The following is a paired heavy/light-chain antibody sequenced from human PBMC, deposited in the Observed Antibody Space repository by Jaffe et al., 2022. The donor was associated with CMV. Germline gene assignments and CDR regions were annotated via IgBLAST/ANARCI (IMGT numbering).Light chain of an antibody. CDR3: QQYDRSHTWT. Sequence: EIVLTQSPGTVSLSPGERATLSCRASQSVTSNYLAWFQQKPGQTPRLLIYDASNRATGIPDRFSGSGSGTDFTLTIRRLEPEDSAVYYCQQYDRSHTWTFGQGTKVEIK. V-gene: IGKV3-20*01. CDR1: QSVTSNY. J-gene: IGKJ1*01. CDR2: DAS.
Heavy chain of an antibody. Sequence: EVQLVESGGGLIQPGGSLRLSCGASGFTFSTYEMNWVRQAPGKGLEWVSYISSGGSNIDYADSVKGRFTISRDNAQKTLYLQMNSLRAEDTAVYYCATHPTWGGYWGQGTLVTVS. D-gene: IGHD7-27*01. V-gene: IGHV3-48*03. CDR1: GFTFSTYE. CDR3: ATHPTWGGY. J-gene: IGHJ4*02. CDR2: ISSGGSNI.